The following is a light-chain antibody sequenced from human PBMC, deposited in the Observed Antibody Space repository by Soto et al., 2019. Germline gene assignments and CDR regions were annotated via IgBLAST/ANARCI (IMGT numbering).Light chain of an antibody. J-gene: IGLJ1*01. CDR3: SSYTSSSTLPV. Sequence: QSALTQPASVSGSPGQSITISCTGTSSDVGGYNYVSWYQQHPGKATKLMIYDDSNRPSGVSNRFSGSKSGNTASLTISGLQAEDEADYYCSSYTSSSTLPVFGTGTKVTVL. V-gene: IGLV2-14*01. CDR1: SSDVGGYNY. CDR2: DDS.